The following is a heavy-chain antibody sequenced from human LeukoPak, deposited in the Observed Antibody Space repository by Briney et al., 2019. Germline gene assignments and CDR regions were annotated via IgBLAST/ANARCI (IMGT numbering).Heavy chain of an antibody. J-gene: IGHJ4*02. Sequence: SETLSLTCTVSGGSISSSSYYWGWIRQPPGKGLEWIGSIYYSGSTYYNPSLKSRVTISVDTSKDQFSLKLSSVTAADTAVYYCARRTRWLGYYFDYWGQGTLVTVSS. CDR2: IYYSGST. CDR3: ARRTRWLGYYFDY. CDR1: GGSISSSSYY. V-gene: IGHV4-39*07. D-gene: IGHD6-19*01.